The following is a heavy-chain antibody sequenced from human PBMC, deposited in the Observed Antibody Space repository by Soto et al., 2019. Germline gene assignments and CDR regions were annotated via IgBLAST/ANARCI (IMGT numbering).Heavy chain of an antibody. CDR1: GFTFSSYG. D-gene: IGHD1-26*01. Sequence: ESGGGVVQPGRSLRLSCAASGFTFSSYGMHWVRQAPGKGLEWVAVISYDGSNKYYADSVKGRFTISRDNSKNTLYLQMNSLRAEDTAVYYCAKIGGWGATTVDYWGQGTLVTVSS. CDR2: ISYDGSNK. CDR3: AKIGGWGATTVDY. V-gene: IGHV3-30*18. J-gene: IGHJ4*02.